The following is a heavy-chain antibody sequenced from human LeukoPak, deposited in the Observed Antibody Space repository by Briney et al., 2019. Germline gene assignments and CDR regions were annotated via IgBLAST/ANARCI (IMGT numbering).Heavy chain of an antibody. CDR1: GYTFTSYG. D-gene: IGHD6-13*01. CDR2: ISAYNGNT. CDR3: ARGMRTAAPSGYYYYMDV. Sequence: ASVKVSCKASGYTFTSYGISWVRQAPGQGLEWMGWISAYNGNTSYAQKFQGRVTMTRDMSTSTAYMELSSLRSEDTAVYYCARGMRTAAPSGYYYYMDVWGKGTTVTVSS. V-gene: IGHV1-18*01. J-gene: IGHJ6*03.